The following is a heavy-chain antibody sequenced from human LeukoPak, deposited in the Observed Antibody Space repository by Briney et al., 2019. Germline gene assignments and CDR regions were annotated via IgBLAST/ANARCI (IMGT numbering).Heavy chain of an antibody. J-gene: IGHJ4*02. CDR2: INPSGGST. Sequence: ASVKVSCKASGYTFTSYYMHWVRQAPGQGLEWMGIINPSGGSTSYAQKFQGRVTMTRDTSTSTVYMELSSLGSEDTAVYYCARDRDSSWYFSRLDYWGQGTLVTVSS. CDR3: ARDRDSSWYFSRLDY. V-gene: IGHV1-46*01. D-gene: IGHD6-13*01. CDR1: GYTFTSYY.